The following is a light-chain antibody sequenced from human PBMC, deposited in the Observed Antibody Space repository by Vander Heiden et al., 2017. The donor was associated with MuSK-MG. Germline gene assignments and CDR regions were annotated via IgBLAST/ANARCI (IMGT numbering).Light chain of an antibody. CDR1: TLGGKY. CDR2: QDR. V-gene: IGLV3-1*01. CDR3: QVWDSRTLV. J-gene: IGLJ2*01. Sequence: SYELTQPSSVSVSPGQTASITCSGDTLGGKYVCWYQQRPGQSPVLGMYQDRKRPSGIPERFSGSNSATNDNLTISGTEAVDDSFDYCQVWDSRTLVFGGGTKLTVL.